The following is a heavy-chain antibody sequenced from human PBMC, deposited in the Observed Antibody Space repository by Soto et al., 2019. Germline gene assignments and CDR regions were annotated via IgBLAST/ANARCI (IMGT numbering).Heavy chain of an antibody. V-gene: IGHV4-59*11. CDR3: ARDLWGYCGTDCYPLDV. J-gene: IGHJ6*02. CDR2: MYNTGST. CDR1: GCSISGHY. D-gene: IGHD2-21*02. Sequence: SETLSLTFTVSGCSISGHYWSWIRQPPGKGLEWVGYMYNTGSTVYSPSFKSRVTISVDTSKNQFSLKLNSVTAADTAVYYCARDLWGYCGTDCYPLDVWGQGTTVTVSS.